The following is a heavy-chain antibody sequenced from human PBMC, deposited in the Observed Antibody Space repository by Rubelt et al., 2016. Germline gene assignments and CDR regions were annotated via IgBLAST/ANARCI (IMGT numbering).Heavy chain of an antibody. CDR3: ARRRTGGVYFDS. D-gene: IGHD1-14*01. Sequence: EVQLVESGGGLVQPGGSLRLSCAASGFTFTNYWMSWVRQAPGKGLEWVANIKQDGSENYYVDSVKGRFTISRDNAKNSVYLEMNSLRAEDTAVYYCARRRTGGVYFDSWGQGTLVTVSS. V-gene: IGHV3-7*01. CDR2: IKQDGSEN. J-gene: IGHJ4*02. CDR1: GFTFTNYW.